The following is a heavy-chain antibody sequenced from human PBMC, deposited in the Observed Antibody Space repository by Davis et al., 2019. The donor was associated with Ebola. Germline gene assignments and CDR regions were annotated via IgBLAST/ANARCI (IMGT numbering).Heavy chain of an antibody. CDR1: GFTFSSYG. D-gene: IGHD1-26*01. CDR2: IWYDGSNK. CDR3: AKGISRELHDYYYYYGMDV. J-gene: IGHJ6*02. Sequence: GESLKISCAASGFTFSSYGMHWVRQAPGKGLEWVAVIWYDGSNKYYADSVKGRFTISRDNSKNTLYLQMNSLRAEDTAVYYCAKGISRELHDYYYYYGMDVWGQGTTVTVSS. V-gene: IGHV3-30*02.